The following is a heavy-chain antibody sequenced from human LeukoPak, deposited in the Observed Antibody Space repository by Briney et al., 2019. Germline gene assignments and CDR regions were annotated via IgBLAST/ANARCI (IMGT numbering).Heavy chain of an antibody. J-gene: IGHJ4*02. D-gene: IGHD5-18*01. CDR3: ARGVGTSMVTRTDF. CDR2: ISWNSGSI. V-gene: IGHV3-9*01. CDR1: GFTFDDYA. Sequence: PGGSLRLSCAASGFTFDDYAMHWVRQAPGKGLEWVSGISWNSGSIGYADSVKGRFTISRANAKNSLYLQMNSLRAEDTAVYYCARGVGTSMVTRTDFWGQGTLVTVSS.